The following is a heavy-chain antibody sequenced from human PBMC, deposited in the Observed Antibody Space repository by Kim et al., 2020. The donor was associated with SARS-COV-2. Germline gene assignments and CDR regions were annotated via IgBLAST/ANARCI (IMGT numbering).Heavy chain of an antibody. CDR1: GFTFSSYG. Sequence: GGSLRLSCAASGFTFSSYGFHWVRQAPGKGLEWVAVISHDGSNKYYAESVKGRFTISRDNSKNTVYLQMNSLRAEDTAVYYCAKSHYGPGSLFFRGDYYGMDVWGQGTTLTVSS. CDR2: ISHDGSNK. V-gene: IGHV3-30*18. D-gene: IGHD3-10*01. J-gene: IGHJ6*02. CDR3: AKSHYGPGSLFFRGDYYGMDV.